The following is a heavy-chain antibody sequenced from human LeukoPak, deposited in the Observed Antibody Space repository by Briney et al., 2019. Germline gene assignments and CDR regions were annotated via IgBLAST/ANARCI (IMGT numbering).Heavy chain of an antibody. Sequence: PGGSLRLSXAASGFTFSSYAMHWVRQAPGKGLEYVSAVGSNGGSTYYANSLKRRFTISRDNSKNTLYLQMGSLRAEDMAVYYCARVYSSSWYSAFDIWGQGTMVTVSS. J-gene: IGHJ3*02. CDR1: GFTFSSYA. CDR2: VGSNGGST. CDR3: ARVYSSSWYSAFDI. V-gene: IGHV3-64*01. D-gene: IGHD6-13*01.